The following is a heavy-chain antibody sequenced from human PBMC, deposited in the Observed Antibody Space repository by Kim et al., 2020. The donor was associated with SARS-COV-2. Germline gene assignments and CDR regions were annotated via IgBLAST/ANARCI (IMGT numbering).Heavy chain of an antibody. CDR1: GFTFSDYY. V-gene: IGHV3-11*06. Sequence: GGSLRLSCAASGFTFSDYYMSWIRQAPGKGLEWVSYISSSSSYTNYADSVKGRFTISRDNAKNSLYLQMNSLRAEDTAVYYCARASILTGYRSYYYGMDVWGQWTTVTVSS. D-gene: IGHD3-9*01. CDR2: ISSSSSYT. CDR3: ARASILTGYRSYYYGMDV. J-gene: IGHJ6*02.